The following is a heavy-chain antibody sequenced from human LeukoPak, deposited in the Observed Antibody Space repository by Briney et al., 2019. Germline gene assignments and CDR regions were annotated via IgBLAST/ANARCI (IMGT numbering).Heavy chain of an antibody. CDR1: GFSFSDYS. CDR3: ANGVKHNSGLYDY. D-gene: IGHD1-26*01. V-gene: IGHV3-21*06. Sequence: GGSLRLSCVASGFSFSDYSMNWVRQAPGKGLEWVSSINSRSNDIYYADSVKGRFTISRDNAKNSLYLQMNSLRAEDTAVYYCANGVKHNSGLYDYWGQGTLVTVSS. J-gene: IGHJ4*02. CDR2: INSRSNDI.